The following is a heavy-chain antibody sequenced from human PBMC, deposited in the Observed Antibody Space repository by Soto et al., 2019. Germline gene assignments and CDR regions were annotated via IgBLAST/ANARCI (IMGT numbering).Heavy chain of an antibody. Sequence: QVQLQESGPGLVKPSETLSLTCTVSGGSISSYYWSWIRQPPGKGLEWIGYIYYSGSTNYNPSLKGRVTISVATSKNQFSLKPSSVTAADTAVNYCASRYGGTLDYWGQGTLVTVSS. J-gene: IGHJ4*02. CDR2: IYYSGST. D-gene: IGHD4-17*01. V-gene: IGHV4-59*08. CDR1: GGSISSYY. CDR3: ASRYGGTLDY.